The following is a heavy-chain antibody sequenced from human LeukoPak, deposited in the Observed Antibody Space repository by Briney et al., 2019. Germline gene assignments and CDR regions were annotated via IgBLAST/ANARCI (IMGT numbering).Heavy chain of an antibody. V-gene: IGHV3-53*01. CDR1: GFTVRSNY. D-gene: IGHD2/OR15-2a*01. J-gene: IGHJ6*02. CDR3: ARDGISLSYFYGMDV. CDR2: IYSGGNS. Sequence: GGSLRLSCVASGFTVRSNYMNWVRQAPGKGLEWVSVIYSGGNSFYADSVKGRFTISRDNSKNTLYLQMNSLRAEDTAVYYCARDGISLSYFYGMDVWGQGPRSPSP.